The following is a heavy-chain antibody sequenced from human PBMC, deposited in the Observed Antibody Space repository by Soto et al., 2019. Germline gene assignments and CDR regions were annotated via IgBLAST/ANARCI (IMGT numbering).Heavy chain of an antibody. V-gene: IGHV1-24*01. D-gene: IGHD3-22*01. CDR1: GYTLTELS. CDR2: FDPEDGET. Sequence: GASVKVSCKVSGYTLTELSMHWVRQAPGKGLEWMGGFDPEDGETIYAQKFQGRVTMTEDTSTDTAYMELSSLRSEDTAVYYCATPNTIDYDNRRFDYWGQGTLVTVSS. J-gene: IGHJ4*02. CDR3: ATPNTIDYDNRRFDY.